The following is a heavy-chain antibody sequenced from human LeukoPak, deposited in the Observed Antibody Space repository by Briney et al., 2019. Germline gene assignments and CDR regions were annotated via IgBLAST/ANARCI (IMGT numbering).Heavy chain of an antibody. V-gene: IGHV4-4*02. CDR1: GGSISSSNW. CDR3: ARDHGQNNWFDP. CDR2: IYHSGGT. Sequence: PSETLSLTCAVSGGSISSSNWWSWVRQPPGKGLEWIGEIYHSGGTNYNPSLKSRVTISVDKSKNQFSLKLSSVTAADTAVYYCARDHGQNNWFDPWGQGTLVTVSS. J-gene: IGHJ5*02.